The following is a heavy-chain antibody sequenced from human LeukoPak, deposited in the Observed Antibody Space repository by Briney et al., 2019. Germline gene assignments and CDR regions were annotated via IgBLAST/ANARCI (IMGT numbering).Heavy chain of an antibody. CDR3: AKGVYDSQISLDY. CDR1: GFTFSSYA. Sequence: PGGSLRLSCAASGFTFSSYAMSWVRQAPGKGLEWVAVISYDGSNKYYADSVKGRFTISRDNSKNTLYLQMNSLRAEDTAVYYCAKGVYDSQISLDYWGQGTLVTVSS. CDR2: ISYDGSNK. J-gene: IGHJ4*02. V-gene: IGHV3-30*18. D-gene: IGHD3-3*01.